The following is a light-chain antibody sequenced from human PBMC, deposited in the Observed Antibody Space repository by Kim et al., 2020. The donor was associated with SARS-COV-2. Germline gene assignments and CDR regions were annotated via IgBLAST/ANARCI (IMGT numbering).Light chain of an antibody. Sequence: QSVLTQPPSASGTPGQRVTISCSGSSSNIGSNSVSWYNQVPGTAPKLLIYNNYGRPSGVPDRFSGSRSGTSASLAISGLLSEDESDYYCATWDDDLNGWVFGGGTQLTVL. CDR1: SSNIGSNS. J-gene: IGLJ3*02. V-gene: IGLV1-44*01. CDR2: NNY. CDR3: ATWDDDLNGWV.